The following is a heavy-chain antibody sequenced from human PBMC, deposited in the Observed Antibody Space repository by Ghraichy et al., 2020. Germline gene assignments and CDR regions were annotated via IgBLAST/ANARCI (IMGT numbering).Heavy chain of an antibody. V-gene: IGHV4-39*01. J-gene: IGHJ4*02. CDR3: ARHGSRDYFDSYFDF. D-gene: IGHD3-22*01. CDR1: GASINDIPYY. CDR2: VYYRGSA. Sequence: SQTLSLTCSVSGASINDIPYYWGWVRQAPGKGLEWIGTVYYRGSAYYNPSLRSRVAISVDTSKNQFSLKLTSVSAADTAIYFCARHGSRDYFDSYFDFWGLGTLVTVSS.